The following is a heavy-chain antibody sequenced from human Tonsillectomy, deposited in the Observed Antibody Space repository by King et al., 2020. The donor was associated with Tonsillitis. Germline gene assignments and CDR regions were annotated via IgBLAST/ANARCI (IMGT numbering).Heavy chain of an antibody. CDR1: GFTFSNSN. Sequence: VQLVESGGGLVKPGGSLRLSCAASGFTFSNSNMNWVRQAPGKGLEWVSSIYSGTSLLYYADSVKGRVTLSSDNAKNSPYLQMNSLIAEDTASYYCGTSSAAPGYSWGQGTLVTVSS. D-gene: IGHD6-13*01. CDR3: GTSSAAPGYS. V-gene: IGHV3-21*03. CDR2: IYSGTSLL. J-gene: IGHJ4*02.